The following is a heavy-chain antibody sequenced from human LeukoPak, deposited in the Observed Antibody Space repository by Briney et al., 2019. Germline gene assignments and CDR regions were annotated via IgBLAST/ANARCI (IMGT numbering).Heavy chain of an antibody. CDR2: IIPIFGTA. V-gene: IGHV1-69*13. Sequence: SVKVSCKASGGTFSSYAISWVRQAPGQGLEWMGGIIPIFGTANYAQKFQGRVTITADESTSTAYMELSSPRSEDTAVYYCARDPFRSSGWYGGFDYWGQGTLVTVSS. D-gene: IGHD6-19*01. CDR3: ARDPFRSSGWYGGFDY. CDR1: GGTFSSYA. J-gene: IGHJ4*02.